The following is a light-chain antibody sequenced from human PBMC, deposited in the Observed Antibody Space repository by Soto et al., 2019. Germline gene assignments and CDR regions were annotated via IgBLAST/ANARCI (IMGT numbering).Light chain of an antibody. CDR1: QSIGSV. V-gene: IGKV3-15*01. CDR3: QQYDNWPWT. J-gene: IGKJ1*01. CDR2: RAS. Sequence: EIVMTQSPATLSVSPGEGATLSCRASQSIGSVLAWYQQKPGQAPRLLIYRASTRATGIPARFSGSGSGAEFSLTISSLQSEDFAVYYCQQYDNWPWTFGQGTKLEIK.